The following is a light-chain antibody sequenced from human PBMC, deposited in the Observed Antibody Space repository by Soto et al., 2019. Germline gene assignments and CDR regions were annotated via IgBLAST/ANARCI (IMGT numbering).Light chain of an antibody. CDR3: SSYTTSTTVV. J-gene: IGLJ2*01. Sequence: QSALTQPASVSGSPGQSITISCTGTTSDVGGYNFVFWYQQHPGKAPKLMIYDVTIRPSGVSNRFSGSKSGNTASLTISGLQAEDEADYYCSSYTTSTTVVFGGGTKVTVL. CDR1: TSDVGGYNF. V-gene: IGLV2-14*03. CDR2: DVT.